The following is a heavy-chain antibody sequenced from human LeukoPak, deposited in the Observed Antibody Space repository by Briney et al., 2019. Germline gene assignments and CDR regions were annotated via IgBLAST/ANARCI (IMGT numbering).Heavy chain of an antibody. CDR1: GYIFTGYW. J-gene: IGHJ4*02. D-gene: IGHD1-1*01. CDR2: INPNSGNT. V-gene: IGHV1-2*02. Sequence: ASVQVSCKASGYIFTGYWIHWVRQAPGQGLEWVGFINPNSGNTNYAQKFQGRVTMTRDTSINTAYMELNGLTGDDTAVYYCAREVRPATTTLVAYWGQGTLVTVSS. CDR3: AREVRPATTTLVAY.